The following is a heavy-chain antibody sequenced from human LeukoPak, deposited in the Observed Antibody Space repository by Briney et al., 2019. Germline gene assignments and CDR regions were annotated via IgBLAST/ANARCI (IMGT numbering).Heavy chain of an antibody. CDR2: ISGSDGTT. CDR1: GFTFSSYA. CDR3: AKVDNWKYAHHAF. J-gene: IGHJ4*02. D-gene: IGHD1-1*01. V-gene: IGHV3-23*01. Sequence: PGGSLRLSCAASGFTFSSYAMSWVRQAPGKGLEWVSSISGSDGTTYYADSVKGRFTISRDNSKYTLSLQMNSLRDDDTAVYYYAKVDNWKYAHHAFWGQGTLVTVSS.